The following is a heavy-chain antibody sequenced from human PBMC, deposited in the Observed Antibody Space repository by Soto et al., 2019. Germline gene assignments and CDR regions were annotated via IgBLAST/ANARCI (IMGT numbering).Heavy chain of an antibody. Sequence: GGSLRLSCAASGFTFSSYGMHWVRQAPGKGLEWVAVISYDGSNKYYADSVKGRFTISRDNSKNTLYLQMNSLRAEDTAVYYCAKMPWSYWGQGTLVTVSS. CDR1: GFTFSSYG. J-gene: IGHJ4*02. CDR2: ISYDGSNK. CDR3: AKMPWSY. D-gene: IGHD2-2*01. V-gene: IGHV3-30*18.